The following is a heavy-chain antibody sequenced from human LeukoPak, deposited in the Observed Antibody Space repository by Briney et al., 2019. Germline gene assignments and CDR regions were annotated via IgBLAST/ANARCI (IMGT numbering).Heavy chain of an antibody. Sequence: SGGSLRLSCAASGFTFSRYWMTWVRQAPGKGLEWVANINQDGGEKYYVDSVKGRFTISRDNAKNSLFLQVNSLRAEDTAVYYCAELDSSSPRNWGQGTLVTVSS. J-gene: IGHJ4*02. CDR3: AELDSSSPRN. V-gene: IGHV3-7*02. CDR1: GFTFSRYW. CDR2: INQDGGEK. D-gene: IGHD6-13*01.